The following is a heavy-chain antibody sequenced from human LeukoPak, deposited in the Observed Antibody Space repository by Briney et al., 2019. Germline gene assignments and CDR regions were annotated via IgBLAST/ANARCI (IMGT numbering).Heavy chain of an antibody. CDR2: INHIGST. CDR1: GGSFSGYY. D-gene: IGHD2-8*02. CDR3: ARCRGYCNGGVCFFDY. J-gene: IGHJ4*02. V-gene: IGHV4-34*01. Sequence: SETLSLTCAVYGGSFSGYYWNWIRQPPGKGLEWIGEINHIGSTNYNPSLKSRVTISVDTSKNQFSLKLNSVTAADTAVYYCARCRGYCNGGVCFFDYWGQGTLVTVSS.